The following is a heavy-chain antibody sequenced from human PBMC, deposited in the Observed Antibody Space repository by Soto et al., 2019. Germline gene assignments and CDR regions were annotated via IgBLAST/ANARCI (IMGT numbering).Heavy chain of an antibody. V-gene: IGHV2-5*02. J-gene: IGHJ4*02. CDR1: GFSLSTRGVG. D-gene: IGHD4-17*01. CDR2: IYWDDDK. CDR3: AHYDYGDYVGGNGFDS. Sequence: QITLKESGPTLVKPTQTLTLTCTFSGFSLSTRGVGVGWIRQPPGKALEWLALIYWDDDKRYSPSLKSRLTITKDTSKNQVVLTMTNMDPVYTATYYCAHYDYGDYVGGNGFDSWGQGTLVTVSS.